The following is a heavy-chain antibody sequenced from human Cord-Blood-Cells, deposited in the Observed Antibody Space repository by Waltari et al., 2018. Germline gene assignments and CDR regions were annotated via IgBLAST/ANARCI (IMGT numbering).Heavy chain of an antibody. J-gene: IGHJ3*02. CDR2: IIPILGIA. V-gene: IGHV1-69*09. Sequence: QVQLVQSGAEVKKPGSSVKVSCKASGGTFSSYAISWVRQPPGQGLEWMGRIIPILGIANYAQKFQCRVTITADKSTSTAYMELSSLRSEDTAVYYCARDFGSDAFDIWGQGTMVTVSS. CDR1: GGTFSSYA. CDR3: ARDFGSDAFDI. D-gene: IGHD3-3*01.